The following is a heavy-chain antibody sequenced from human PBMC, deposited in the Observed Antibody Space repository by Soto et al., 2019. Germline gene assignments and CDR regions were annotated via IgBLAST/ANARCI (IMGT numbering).Heavy chain of an antibody. Sequence: LSLTCTDSGGSVPSGSYYWSWIRQPPGKGLEWIGYIYFCGSTNYNPSLKSRVSISVDTSKNQISLKLSSVTAADTAVYYCARDQGIAVAVFDYWGQGTLVTVSS. J-gene: IGHJ4*02. CDR1: GGSVPSGSYY. D-gene: IGHD6-19*01. CDR2: IYFCGST. V-gene: IGHV4-61*01. CDR3: ARDQGIAVAVFDY.